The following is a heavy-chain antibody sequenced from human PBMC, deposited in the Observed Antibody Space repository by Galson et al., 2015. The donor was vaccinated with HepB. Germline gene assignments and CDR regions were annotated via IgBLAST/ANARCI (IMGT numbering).Heavy chain of an antibody. CDR2: ISNDANTV. J-gene: IGHJ5*02. V-gene: IGHV3-11*01. CDR3: ARAAGWFDP. CDR1: GFIFRDYY. Sequence: SLRLSCAASGFIFRDYYMSWIRQTPGKGLEWLSSISNDANTVKYADSVKGRFTISRDNARNSLSLQMNSLRVEDTAIYYCARAAGWFDPWGQGTRVTVSS. D-gene: IGHD3-10*01.